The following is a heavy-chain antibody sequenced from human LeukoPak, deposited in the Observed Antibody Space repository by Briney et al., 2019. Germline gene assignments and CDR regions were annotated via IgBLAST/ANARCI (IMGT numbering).Heavy chain of an antibody. CDR2: VYPDDSDA. V-gene: IGHV5-51*01. CDR3: ARGDYGSGSYYNYYGMDV. J-gene: IGHJ6*02. D-gene: IGHD3-10*01. CDR1: GYTFATRW. Sequence: PGESLKISCKGSGYTFATRWLAWVRQMPGRGLEWMGIVYPDDSDAIYSPSFQGQVTISADKSISSAYLQWSSLKASESAMYYCARGDYGSGSYYNYYGMDVRGQGTTVTVSS.